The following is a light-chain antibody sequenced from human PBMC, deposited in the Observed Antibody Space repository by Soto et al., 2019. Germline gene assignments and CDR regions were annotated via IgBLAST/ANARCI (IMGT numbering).Light chain of an antibody. J-gene: IGKJ4*01. Sequence: TQSPSALSASLGDRVTITCRASQSISRHLNWYQQKPGQAPRLLIYDASNRATGIPARFSGSGSGTDFTLTISSLEPEDFGVYYCQQRSNWPPVTFGGGTKVDIK. CDR1: QSISRH. CDR3: QQRSNWPPVT. V-gene: IGKV3-11*01. CDR2: DAS.